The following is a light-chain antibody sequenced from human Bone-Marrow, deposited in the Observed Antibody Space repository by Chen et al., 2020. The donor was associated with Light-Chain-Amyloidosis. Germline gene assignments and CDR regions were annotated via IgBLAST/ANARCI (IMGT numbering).Light chain of an antibody. J-gene: IGKJ3*01. CDR1: QSVRNY. CDR2: DAS. V-gene: IGKV3-11*01. CDR3: QQRSSWPIT. Sequence: EIVLTQSPATLSLSPGVRATLSCRASQSVRNYLAWYQQKPGQAPRLLIYDASTRATGIPARFSGSGSGTAFTLTINSLEPEDFAVYYCQQRSSWPITFGPGTRVDIK.